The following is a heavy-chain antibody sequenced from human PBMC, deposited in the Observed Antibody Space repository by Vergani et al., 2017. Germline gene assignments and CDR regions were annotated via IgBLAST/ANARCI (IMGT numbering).Heavy chain of an antibody. J-gene: IGHJ4*02. CDR2: ISGSGGST. D-gene: IGHD3-3*01. Sequence: EVQLLESGGGLVQPGGSLRLSCAASGFTFSSYAMSWVRQAPGKGLEWVSAISGSGGSTSYADSVKGRFTISRDNSTNTLYLQMNSLRTEDTAVYYGAKVYYDFWSGYYPPFDYWGQGTLVTVSS. CDR1: GFTFSSYA. CDR3: AKVYYDFWSGYYPPFDY. V-gene: IGHV3-23*01.